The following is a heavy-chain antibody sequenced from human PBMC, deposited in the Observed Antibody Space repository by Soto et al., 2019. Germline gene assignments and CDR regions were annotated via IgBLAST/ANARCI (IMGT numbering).Heavy chain of an antibody. J-gene: IGHJ4*02. D-gene: IGHD3-16*01. Sequence: EVQLLGSGGGLVQPGGSLRLSFVASGFTFSTYWMNWVRQAPGMGLEWVANINPDGSVGTYVESVKGRFTTAKDNAKNSLYLQMNSLRADDTAVYFCAGWGGHDYNYWGQGILVTVSS. V-gene: IGHV3-7*03. CDR3: AGWGGHDYNY. CDR2: INPDGSVG. CDR1: GFTFSTYW.